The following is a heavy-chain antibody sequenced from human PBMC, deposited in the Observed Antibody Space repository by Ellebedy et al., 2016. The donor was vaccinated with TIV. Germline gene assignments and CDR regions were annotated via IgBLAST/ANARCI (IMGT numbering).Heavy chain of an antibody. D-gene: IGHD3-10*01. CDR3: VRGRVRGVPDFDY. J-gene: IGHJ4*02. Sequence: ASVKVSXXASGYTFTNYDLNWVRQATGHGLECLGWMNPNSGNTGYALKFQGRVTMTSATSISTAYMELSSLTSEDTAVYYCVRGRVRGVPDFDYWGQGTLVTVSS. CDR1: GYTFTNYD. CDR2: MNPNSGNT. V-gene: IGHV1-8*01.